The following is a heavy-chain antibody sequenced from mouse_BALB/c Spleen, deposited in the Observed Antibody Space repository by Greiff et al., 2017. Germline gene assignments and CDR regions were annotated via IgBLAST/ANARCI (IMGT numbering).Heavy chain of an antibody. CDR2: IDPANGNT. J-gene: IGHJ2*01. CDR3: ARNLPILRYYFDY. D-gene: IGHD5-1*01. Sequence: VQLQQSGAELVKPGASVKLSCTASGFNIKDTYMHWVKQRPEQGLEWIGRIDPANGNTKYDPKFQGKATITADTSSNTAYLQLSSLTSEDTAVYYCARNLPILRYYFDYWGQGTTLTVSS. V-gene: IGHV14-3*02. CDR1: GFNIKDTY.